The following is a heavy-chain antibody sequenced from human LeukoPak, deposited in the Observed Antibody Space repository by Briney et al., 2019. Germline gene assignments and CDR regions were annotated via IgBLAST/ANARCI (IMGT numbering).Heavy chain of an antibody. CDR3: ARSGVYYDSSGEFDY. V-gene: IGHV1-2*02. Sequence: ASVKVSCKASGYTFTGYYMHWVRQAPGQGLEWMGGINPNSGGTNYAQNFQGMVTMTRDTSISTAYMELSRLRSDDTAVYYCARSGVYYDSSGEFDYWGQGTLVTVSS. J-gene: IGHJ4*02. D-gene: IGHD3-22*01. CDR2: INPNSGGT. CDR1: GYTFTGYY.